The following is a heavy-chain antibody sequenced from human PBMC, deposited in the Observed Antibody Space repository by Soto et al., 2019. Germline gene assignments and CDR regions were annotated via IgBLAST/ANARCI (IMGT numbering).Heavy chain of an antibody. V-gene: IGHV3-23*01. CDR2: ISGSGGST. Sequence: GGSLRLSCAASGCTFSSYAMSWVRQAPGKGLEWVSAISGSGGSTYYADSVKGRFTISRDNSKNTLYLQMNSLRAEDTAVYYCVKDPGVGYLSYFQHWGQRTLVTVSS. J-gene: IGHJ1*01. D-gene: IGHD6-25*01. CDR3: VKDPGVGYLSYFQH. CDR1: GCTFSSYA.